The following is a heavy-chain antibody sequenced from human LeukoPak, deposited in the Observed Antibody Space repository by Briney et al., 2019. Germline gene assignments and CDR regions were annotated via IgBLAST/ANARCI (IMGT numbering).Heavy chain of an antibody. CDR1: GFTFSSYW. CDR3: ARERSYYDSSGYSDY. J-gene: IGHJ4*02. D-gene: IGHD3-22*01. Sequence: GGSLRLSCAASGFTFSSYWMSWVRQAPGKGLEWVANIKQDGSEKYYVDSVKGRFTISRDNAKNSLYLQMNSLRAEDTAVYYCARERSYYDSSGYSDYWGQGTLVTVSS. CDR2: IKQDGSEK. V-gene: IGHV3-7*01.